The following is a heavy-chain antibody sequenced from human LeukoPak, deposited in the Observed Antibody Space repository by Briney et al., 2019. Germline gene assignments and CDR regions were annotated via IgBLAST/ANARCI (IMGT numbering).Heavy chain of an antibody. CDR1: GGSISNYY. CDR3: ARSRFGVIIYFDY. D-gene: IGHD3-3*01. J-gene: IGHJ4*02. CDR2: IYYSGST. Sequence: SETLSLTCTVSGGSISNYYWSWIRQSPGKGLEWIGYIYYSGSTNYNPSLKSRVTISVDTSKNQFSLKLSSVTAADTAVSYCARSRFGVIIYFDYWGQGTLVTVSS. V-gene: IGHV4-59*01.